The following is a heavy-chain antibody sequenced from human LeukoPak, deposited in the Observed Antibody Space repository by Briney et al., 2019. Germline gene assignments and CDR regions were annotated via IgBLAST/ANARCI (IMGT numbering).Heavy chain of an antibody. CDR3: AKDLFGDCLWGTWRAIDT. CDR1: GFSISRYG. J-gene: IGHJ4*02. V-gene: IGHV3-30*02. Sequence: GGSLRFSCAASGFSISRYGMHWVRQAPGKGLEWVAFTRYDGSDQYLVDSVKGRFTVSRDNSKNTLYMEMKSLRPEDTATYYCAKDLFGDCLWGTWRAIDTWGQGTLVTVSS. CDR2: TRYDGSDQ. D-gene: IGHD3-16*01.